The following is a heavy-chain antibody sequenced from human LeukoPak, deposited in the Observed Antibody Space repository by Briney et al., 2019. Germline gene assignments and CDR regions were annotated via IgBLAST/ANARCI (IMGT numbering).Heavy chain of an antibody. CDR3: ASNPISSPFKA. CDR2: IKQDGSEK. J-gene: IGHJ4*02. D-gene: IGHD1-14*01. Sequence: GGSLRLSCAASGFTFSSYWMSWVRQAPGKGLEWVANIKQDGSEKYYVDSVKGRFTISRDNAKNSLYLQMNSLRAEDTAVYYCASNPISSPFKAWGQGTLVTVSS. V-gene: IGHV3-7*01. CDR1: GFTFSSYW.